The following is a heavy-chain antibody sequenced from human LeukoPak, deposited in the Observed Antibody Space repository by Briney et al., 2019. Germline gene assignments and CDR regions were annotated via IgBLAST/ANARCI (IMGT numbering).Heavy chain of an antibody. CDR2: ISSSSSTI. V-gene: IGHV3-48*01. CDR3: ARGLITMVRGVISPPDY. CDR1: GFTFSSYS. J-gene: IGHJ4*02. D-gene: IGHD3-10*01. Sequence: PGGSLRLSCAASGFTFSSYSMSWVRQAPGKGLEWVSYISSSSSTIYYADSVKGRFTISRDNAKNSLYLQMNSLRAEDTAVYYCARGLITMVRGVISPPDYWGQGTLVTVSS.